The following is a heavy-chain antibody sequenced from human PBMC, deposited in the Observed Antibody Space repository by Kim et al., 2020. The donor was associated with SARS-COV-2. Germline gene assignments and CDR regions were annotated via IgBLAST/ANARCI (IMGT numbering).Heavy chain of an antibody. D-gene: IGHD3-16*01. V-gene: IGHV4-31*03. Sequence: SETLSLTCTVSGGSISSGGYYWSWIRQHPGKGLEWIGYIYYSGSTYYNPSLKSRVTISVDTSKNQFSLKLSSVTAADTAVYYCARDTFSMPAYGMDVWGQGTTVTVSS. CDR3: ARDTFSMPAYGMDV. J-gene: IGHJ6*02. CDR2: IYYSGST. CDR1: GGSISSGGYY.